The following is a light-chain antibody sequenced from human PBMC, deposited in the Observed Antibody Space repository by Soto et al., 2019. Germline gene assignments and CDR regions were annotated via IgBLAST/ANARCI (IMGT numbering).Light chain of an antibody. J-gene: IGKJ1*01. CDR2: GAY. CDR1: QSVSTN. CDR3: KQYNNWPRT. Sequence: EIVMTQSPAALSVSPGERATLSCRASQSVSTNLAWYQQRPGQAHRLLIYGAYTRATGVQARFSGSESGTEFTLTIRSVRSEDCAIYYCKQYNNWPRTVGQGTKVDIK. V-gene: IGKV3-15*01.